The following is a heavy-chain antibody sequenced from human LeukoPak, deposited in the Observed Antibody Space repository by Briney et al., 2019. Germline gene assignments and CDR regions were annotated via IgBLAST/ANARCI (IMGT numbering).Heavy chain of an antibody. CDR2: ISGSGGST. CDR1: GFTFSSYA. Sequence: GGSLRLSCAASGFTFSSYAMSWVRQAPGKGLEWVSAISGSGGSTYYADSVKGRFTISRDNSKNTLYLQVNSLRAEDTAVYYCATGPDYYGSGRLYYFDYWGQGTLVTVSS. D-gene: IGHD3-10*01. CDR3: ATGPDYYGSGRLYYFDY. J-gene: IGHJ4*02. V-gene: IGHV3-23*01.